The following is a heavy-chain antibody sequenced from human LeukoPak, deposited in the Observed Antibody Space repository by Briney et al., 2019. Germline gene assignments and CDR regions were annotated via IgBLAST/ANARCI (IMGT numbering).Heavy chain of an antibody. CDR1: GYTFTGYY. J-gene: IGHJ4*02. Sequence: SCAASGYTFTGYYMHWVRQATGQGLEWMGWMNPNSGNTGYAQKFQGRVTMTRNTSISTAYMELSSLRSEDTAVYYCARSERYSGYEHVAYWGQGTLVTVSS. CDR2: MNPNSGNT. CDR3: ARSERYSGYEHVAY. D-gene: IGHD5-12*01. V-gene: IGHV1-8*02.